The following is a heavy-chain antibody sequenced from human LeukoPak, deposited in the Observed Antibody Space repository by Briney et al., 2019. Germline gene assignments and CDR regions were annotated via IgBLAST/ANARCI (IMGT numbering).Heavy chain of an antibody. CDR2: IYPGDSDT. CDR1: GYIFSNSW. CDR3: ARRTGLPFWFFDL. Sequence: GESLTISCKGSGYIFSNSWIGWVRQMPGRGLEWMGIIYPGDSDTRYSPSFQGQVTISADKSISTAYLQWTSLKASDTAMYFCARRTGLPFWFFDLWGRGTLVTVSS. J-gene: IGHJ2*01. V-gene: IGHV5-51*01.